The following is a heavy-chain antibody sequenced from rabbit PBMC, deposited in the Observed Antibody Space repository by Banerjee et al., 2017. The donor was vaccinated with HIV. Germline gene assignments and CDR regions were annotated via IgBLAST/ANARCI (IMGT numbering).Heavy chain of an antibody. CDR1: GFSFSSGYD. CDR2: ICNSDAKS. J-gene: IGHJ4*01. V-gene: IGHV1S45*01. CDR3: ARGAGIHYADL. Sequence: QEQLVESGGDLVKPGASLTLTCTASGFSFSSGYDMCWVRQAPGKGPEWIACICNSDAKSYYASWAKGRFTISKTSSTTVTLQMTSLTAADTATYFCARGAGIHYADLWGPGTLVTVS. D-gene: IGHD4-2*01.